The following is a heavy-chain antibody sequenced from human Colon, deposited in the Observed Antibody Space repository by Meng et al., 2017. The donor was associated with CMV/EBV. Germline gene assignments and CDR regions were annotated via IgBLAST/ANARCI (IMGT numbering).Heavy chain of an antibody. CDR3: ARALMLSGHEFDY. V-gene: IGHV4-39*01. J-gene: IGHJ4*02. Sequence: LQQTGPGLVKPSETLSLICSVSGPSVSSGAYYWGWIRQSPGKGLEWIGNIYENGVTYYGPSLESRVTLSMDTSKNQISLKMSSVTAADTGIYYCARALMLSGHEFDYWGQGALVTVSS. D-gene: IGHD3-16*01. CDR2: IYENGVT. CDR1: GPSVSSGAYY.